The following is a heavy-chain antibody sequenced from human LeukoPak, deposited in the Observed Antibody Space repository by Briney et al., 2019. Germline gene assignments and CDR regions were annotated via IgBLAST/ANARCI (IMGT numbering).Heavy chain of an antibody. CDR3: ASSVAVAPYYFDY. J-gene: IGHJ4*02. CDR2: ISSSSSYI. D-gene: IGHD6-19*01. CDR1: GFTFSSYS. Sequence: PGGSLRLSCAASGFTFSSYSMNWVRQAPGKGLEWVSSISSSSSYIYYADSVKGRFTISRDNAKNSLYLQMNSLRAEDTAVYYCASSVAVAPYYFDYWGQGTLVTVSS. V-gene: IGHV3-21*01.